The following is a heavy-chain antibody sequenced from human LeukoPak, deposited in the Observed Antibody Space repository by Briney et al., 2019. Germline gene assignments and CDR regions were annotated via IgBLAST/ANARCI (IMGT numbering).Heavy chain of an antibody. D-gene: IGHD6-13*01. CDR2: VYYTGST. V-gene: IGHV4-39*01. CDR1: GGSISSGSYH. Sequence: SETLSPTCTVSGGSISSGSYHWGWIRQPPGKGREWIGNVYYTGSTYYNPSLKSRVTITSKNQFSLKLISVTAADTAVYYCARGSYISSTWYYFDYWGQGTLVTVSS. J-gene: IGHJ4*02. CDR3: ARGSYISSTWYYFDY.